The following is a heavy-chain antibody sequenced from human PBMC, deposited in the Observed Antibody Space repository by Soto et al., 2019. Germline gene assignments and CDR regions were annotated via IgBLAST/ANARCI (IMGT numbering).Heavy chain of an antibody. CDR1: VECVWISGYS. V-gene: IGHV4-31*11. CDR3: ARHSPRLTYGLGI. Sequence: SLCSAVCVECVWISGYSLTLKSQHPGKGLEWIGYIYYSGSTYYNPSLKSRVTISVDTSKNQFSLKLSSVTAADTAVYYCARHSPRLTYGLGIRAQ. J-gene: IGHJ6*02. D-gene: IGHD2-21*01. CDR2: IYYSGST.